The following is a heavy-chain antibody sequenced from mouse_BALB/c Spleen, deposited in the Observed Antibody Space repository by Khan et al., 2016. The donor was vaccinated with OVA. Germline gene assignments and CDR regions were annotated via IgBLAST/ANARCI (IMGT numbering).Heavy chain of an antibody. V-gene: IGHV9-1*02. Sequence: QIQLVQSGPELKKPGETVKISCETSGYTFTNYGMNWVKQAPGKGLKWMGWINTNTGESIYADDFKGRFAFSLETSASTAFLHINNLKNEDMATYFCARGLNYYGSVFAYWGQGTLVTVSA. J-gene: IGHJ3*01. D-gene: IGHD1-1*01. CDR1: GYTFTNYG. CDR3: ARGLNYYGSVFAY. CDR2: INTNTGES.